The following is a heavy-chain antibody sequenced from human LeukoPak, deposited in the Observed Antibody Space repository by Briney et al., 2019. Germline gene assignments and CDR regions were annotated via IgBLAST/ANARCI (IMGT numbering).Heavy chain of an antibody. CDR1: GGSISSGSYY. CDR2: IYTSGST. Sequence: KTSETLSLTCTVSGGSISSGSYYWSWIRQPAGKGLEWIGRIYTSGSTNYNPSLKSRVTISVDTSKNQFSLRLTSVTAADTAVYFCATLVSTRYYFDYWGQGTLVTVSS. J-gene: IGHJ4*02. V-gene: IGHV4-61*02. CDR3: ATLVSTRYYFDY. D-gene: IGHD5/OR15-5a*01.